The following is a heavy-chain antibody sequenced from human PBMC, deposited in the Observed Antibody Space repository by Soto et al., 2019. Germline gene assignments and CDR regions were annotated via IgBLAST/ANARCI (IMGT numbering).Heavy chain of an antibody. CDR1: GFTFSSYG. Sequence: VSLRLSCAASGFTFSSYGMSWVRQAPGKGLEWVSSISGSGGSTYYADSVKGRFTISRDNSKNTLYLQMNSLRAEDTAVYYCAKASAPGGTYFPLWFWGQGTLVTVSS. D-gene: IGHD1-26*01. V-gene: IGHV3-23*01. J-gene: IGHJ4*02. CDR3: AKASAPGGTYFPLWF. CDR2: ISGSGGST.